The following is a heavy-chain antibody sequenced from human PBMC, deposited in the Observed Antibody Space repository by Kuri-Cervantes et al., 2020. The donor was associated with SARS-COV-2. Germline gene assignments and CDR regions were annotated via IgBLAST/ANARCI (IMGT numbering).Heavy chain of an antibody. CDR2: INPNSGGT. V-gene: IGHV1-2*02. J-gene: IGHJ4*02. CDR1: GYTFTGYH. CDR3: ARDRIAAGFDYFDY. D-gene: IGHD5-12*01. Sequence: ASVKVSCKASGYTFTGYHMHWVRQAPGQGLEWMGWINPNSGGTNYAQKFQGRVTMTRDTAITTGYMEISRLTSDDTAVYYCARDRIAAGFDYFDYWGQGTLVTVSS.